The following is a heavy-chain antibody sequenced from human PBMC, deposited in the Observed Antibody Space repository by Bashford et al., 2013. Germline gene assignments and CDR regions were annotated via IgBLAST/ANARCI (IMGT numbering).Heavy chain of an antibody. D-gene: IGHD2-21*02. V-gene: IGHV4-61*03. CDR1: GGSVSSGSYY. CDR2: IYHRVIT. J-gene: IGHJ1*01. CDR3: ARDPLARRGDCYSKD. Sequence: SETLSLTCTVSGGSVSSGSYYWSWIRQPPGKGLEWIGYIYHRVITNYNPSLKSRVTQSVDTSKNAISLRVTSVSAADTAVYYCARDPLARRGDCYSKDWGQGTVVTVSS.